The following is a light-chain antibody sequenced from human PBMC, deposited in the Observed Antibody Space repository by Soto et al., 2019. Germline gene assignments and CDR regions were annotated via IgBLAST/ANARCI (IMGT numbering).Light chain of an antibody. CDR1: SPNLGSYF. J-gene: IGLJ1*01. V-gene: IGLV1-47*01. Sequence: QSVLTQPPSVSGAPRPRGTISFSGSSPNLGSYFVFWYQHLPGTPPKLLIYRNNGRPSGAPDRFSGSKSGTSASLAINGLRSEEGADYYCASGDDGGNLFGRGTKVT. CDR3: ASGDDGGNL. CDR2: RNN.